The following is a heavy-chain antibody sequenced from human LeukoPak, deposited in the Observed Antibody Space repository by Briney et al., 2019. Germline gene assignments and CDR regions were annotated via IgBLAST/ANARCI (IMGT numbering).Heavy chain of an antibody. V-gene: IGHV3-30*02. CDR1: GFTFSSYG. CDR2: IRYDGSNK. Sequence: GGSLRLSCAASGFTFSSYGMHWVRQAPGKGLEWVAFIRYDGSNKYYADSVKGRFTISRDNSKNTLYLQMDSLKTEDTAVYYCTGNYYGSGSYADFDYWGQGTLVTVSS. D-gene: IGHD3-10*01. J-gene: IGHJ4*02. CDR3: TGNYYGSGSYADFDY.